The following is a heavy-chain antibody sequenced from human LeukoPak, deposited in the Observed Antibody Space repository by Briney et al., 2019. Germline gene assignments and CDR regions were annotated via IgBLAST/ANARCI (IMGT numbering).Heavy chain of an antibody. V-gene: IGHV3-53*01. Sequence: GGSLRLSCAASGLTVSSNYMSWVRQAPGKGLEWVSVIYSGGSTYYADSVKGRFTISRDNSKNTLYLQMNSLRAEDTAVYYCARSTAAGSLGYFDYWGQGTLVTVSS. CDR2: IYSGGST. CDR1: GLTVSSNY. CDR3: ARSTAAGSLGYFDY. D-gene: IGHD6-13*01. J-gene: IGHJ4*02.